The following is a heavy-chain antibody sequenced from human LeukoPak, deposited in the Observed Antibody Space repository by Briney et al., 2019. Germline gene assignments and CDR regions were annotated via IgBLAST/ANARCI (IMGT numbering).Heavy chain of an antibody. CDR1: GFTFSSYS. V-gene: IGHV3-21*01. Sequence: GGSLRLSCAASGFTFSSYSMNWVRQAPGKGLEWASSISSSSSYIYYADSVKGRFTISRDNAKNSLYLQMNSLRAEDTAVYYCARDLGSSSENFDYWGQGTLVTVSS. J-gene: IGHJ4*02. CDR3: ARDLGSSSENFDY. CDR2: ISSSSSYI. D-gene: IGHD6-6*01.